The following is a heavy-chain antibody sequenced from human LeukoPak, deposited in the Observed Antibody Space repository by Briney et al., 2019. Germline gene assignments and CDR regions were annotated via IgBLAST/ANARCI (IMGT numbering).Heavy chain of an antibody. CDR3: AREMYYYISATQEYNYYMDV. CDR1: GGSISSGSYY. V-gene: IGHV4-39*07. D-gene: IGHD3-10*01. CDR2: IYYSGSA. Sequence: PSETLSLTCTVSGGSISSGSYYWGWIRQPPGKGLEWIGTIYYSGSASYNPSLKSRVTISLDTSKNQFSLTLRSVTATDTALYYCAREMYYYISATQEYNYYMDVWGKGTTVTVSS. J-gene: IGHJ6*03.